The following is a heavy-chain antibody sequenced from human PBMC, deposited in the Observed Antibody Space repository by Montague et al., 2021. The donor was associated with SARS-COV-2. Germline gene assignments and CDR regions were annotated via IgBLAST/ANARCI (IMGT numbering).Heavy chain of an antibody. J-gene: IGHJ4*02. V-gene: IGHV4-31*03. CDR2: IYYSGST. D-gene: IGHD3-3*01. Sequence: TLSLTCTVSGGSISSGGYYWSWLRQHPGKGLEWIGYIYYSGSTYYNPSLKSRVTISVDTSKNQFSLKLSSVTAADTAVYYCARVQRITIFGVVTYFDYWGQGTLVTVSS. CDR3: ARVQRITIFGVVTYFDY. CDR1: GGSISSGGYY.